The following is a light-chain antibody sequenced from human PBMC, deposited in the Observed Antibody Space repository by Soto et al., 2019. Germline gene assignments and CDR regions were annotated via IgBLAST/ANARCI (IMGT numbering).Light chain of an antibody. J-gene: IGLJ2*01. CDR1: SSDVGTYKY. Sequence: LTQPASVSASPGQSITISCTGTSSDVGTYKYVSWYQHHPGKAPKLMIYDVSNRPSGVSNRFSGSKSGNTASLIISGLQTEDEADYYCSSYTTSSTLVFGGGTKVTVL. CDR2: DVS. V-gene: IGLV2-14*03. CDR3: SSYTTSSTLV.